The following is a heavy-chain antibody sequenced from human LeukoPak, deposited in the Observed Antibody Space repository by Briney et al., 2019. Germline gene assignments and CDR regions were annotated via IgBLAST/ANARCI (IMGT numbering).Heavy chain of an antibody. J-gene: IGHJ4*02. CDR2: IYYSGST. Sequence: SETLSLTCTVSGGSISSYYWSWIRQPPGKGLEWIGYIYYSGSTNYNPSLKSRVTVSLDTSKNQFSLKLSSVTAADTAVYYCARLRSVVAPFDYWGQGTLVTVSS. D-gene: IGHD3-22*01. CDR3: ARLRSVVAPFDY. V-gene: IGHV4-59*08. CDR1: GGSISSYY.